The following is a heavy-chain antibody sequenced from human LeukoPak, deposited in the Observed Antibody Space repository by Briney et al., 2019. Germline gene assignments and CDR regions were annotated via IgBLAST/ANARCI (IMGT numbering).Heavy chain of an antibody. Sequence: PGGSLRLSCAASGFIFRNYVVAWVRQAPGKGLEWVSQISNSGGSTYYADSVKGRFTISRDNAKNSLYLQMNSLRAEDTAVYYCARDHRRSLGYCSSTSCYAGGDYWGQGTLVTVSS. V-gene: IGHV3-23*01. CDR2: ISNSGGST. D-gene: IGHD2-2*01. J-gene: IGHJ4*02. CDR1: GFIFRNYV. CDR3: ARDHRRSLGYCSSTSCYAGGDY.